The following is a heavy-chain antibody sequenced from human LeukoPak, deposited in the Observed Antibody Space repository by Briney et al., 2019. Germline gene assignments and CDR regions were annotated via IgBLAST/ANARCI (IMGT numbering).Heavy chain of an antibody. CDR2: INPNSGDT. CDR1: GYTFTSNG. Sequence: ASVKVSCKVAGYTFTSNGISWVRQAPGQGLEWMGWINPNSGDTKYAQKFQGRVTMTRDTSISTAYMELSRLRSDDTAVYYCATQRGSNLCRTDFEYWGQGTLVTVSS. V-gene: IGHV1-2*02. D-gene: IGHD4/OR15-4a*01. J-gene: IGHJ4*02. CDR3: ATQRGSNLCRTDFEY.